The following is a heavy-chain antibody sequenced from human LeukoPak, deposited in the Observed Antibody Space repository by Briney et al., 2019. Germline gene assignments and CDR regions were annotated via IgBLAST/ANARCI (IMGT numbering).Heavy chain of an antibody. J-gene: IGHJ4*02. CDR1: GFTFSSYG. Sequence: GGSLRLSCAASGFTFSSYGMSWVRQAPGKGLEWVSAISGSGGSTYYADSVKGRFTISRDNSKNTLYLQMNSLRAEDTAVYYCAKDTPYYYGSGSPYYFDYWGQGTLVTVSS. V-gene: IGHV3-23*01. D-gene: IGHD3-10*01. CDR2: ISGSGGST. CDR3: AKDTPYYYGSGSPYYFDY.